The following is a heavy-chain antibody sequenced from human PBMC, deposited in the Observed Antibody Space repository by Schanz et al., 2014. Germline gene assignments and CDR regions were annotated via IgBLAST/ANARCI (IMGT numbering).Heavy chain of an antibody. CDR2: ISYDGSNK. CDR3: SKERNTAAAVSFNH. D-gene: IGHD6-25*01. CDR1: GFSFSDYG. J-gene: IGHJ4*02. Sequence: QVQLVESGGGVVQPGRSLRLSCAGSGFSFSDYGMHWVRQAPGRGLEWVAVISYDGSNKYHGDSVKGRFTISRDNSKNTLYRQMNSLRTEDTAVDYCSKERNTAAAVSFNHWGQGTLVSVSS. V-gene: IGHV3-30*18.